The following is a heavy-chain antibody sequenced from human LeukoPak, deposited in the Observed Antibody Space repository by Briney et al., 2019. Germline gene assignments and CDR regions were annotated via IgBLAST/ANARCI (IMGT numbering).Heavy chain of an antibody. CDR3: ARDGGAARAGNWFDP. CDR1: GGTFSSYA. J-gene: IGHJ5*02. Sequence: SVKVSCKASGGTFSSYAISWVRQAPGQGLEWMGRVIPILGIANYAQKFQGRVTITTDESTSTAYMELSSLRSEDTAVYYCARDGGAARAGNWFDPWGQGTLVTVSS. D-gene: IGHD6-6*01. CDR2: VIPILGIA. V-gene: IGHV1-69*04.